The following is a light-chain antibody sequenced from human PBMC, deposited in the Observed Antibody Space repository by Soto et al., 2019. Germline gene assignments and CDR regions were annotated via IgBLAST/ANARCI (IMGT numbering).Light chain of an antibody. CDR1: QNLFYSSNHKSY. J-gene: IGKJ4*01. V-gene: IGKV4-1*01. Sequence: DIVLTQSPDSLAVSLGERATINCKSSQNLFYSSNHKSYLAWYQHRPGRPPKLLIFWSSTRESGVPDRFSGRLSGTEFTLTISSLQAEDVAVYCCQQYYITPSLTFGGGTRVEI. CDR3: QQYYITPSLT. CDR2: WSS.